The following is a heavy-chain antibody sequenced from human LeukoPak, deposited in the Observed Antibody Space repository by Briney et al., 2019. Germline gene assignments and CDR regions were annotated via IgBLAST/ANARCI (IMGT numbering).Heavy chain of an antibody. D-gene: IGHD1-1*01. V-gene: IGHV1-46*01. CDR3: ARDQTRNDVYYND. CDR1: GDAFTSYY. CDR2: INPSGGST. J-gene: IGHJ4*02. Sequence: RASLKVSCRASGDAFTSYYMHWVRQAPGQGLEWMGIINPSGGSTSYAQKFQGRVTMTRDTSTSTVYMELSSLRSEDTAVYYCARDQTRNDVYYNDWGQGTLVTVSS.